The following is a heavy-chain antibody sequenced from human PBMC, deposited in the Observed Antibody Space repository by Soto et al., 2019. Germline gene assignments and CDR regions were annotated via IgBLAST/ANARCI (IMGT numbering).Heavy chain of an antibody. CDR3: ARVPAASDRTAFYYVSKFFYFDY. D-gene: IGHD3-22*01. J-gene: IGHJ4*02. Sequence: PGGSLRLSCAASGFTFSSYGMHWVRQAPGKGLEWVACITSSGSFIYYADSMKGRFTISRDDAKKSLYLQMNSLRAEDTAVYYCARVPAASDRTAFYYVSKFFYFDYWGRGTQVTVSS. CDR1: GFTFSSYG. CDR2: ITSSGSFI. V-gene: IGHV3-21*01.